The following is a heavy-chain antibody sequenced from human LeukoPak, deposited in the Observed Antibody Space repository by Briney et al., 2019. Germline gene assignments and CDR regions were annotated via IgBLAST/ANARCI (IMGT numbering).Heavy chain of an antibody. CDR3: ARDRSYYGSGSYYNVGYYYYYGMDV. V-gene: IGHV4-59*01. J-gene: IGHJ6*02. D-gene: IGHD3-10*01. Sequence: PSETLSLTCTVSGGSISSYYWSWIRQPPRKGLEWIGYIYYSGSTNYNPSLKSRVTISVDTSKNQFSLKLSSVTAADTAVYYCARDRSYYGSGSYYNVGYYYYYGMDVWGQGTTVTVSS. CDR2: IYYSGST. CDR1: GGSISSYY.